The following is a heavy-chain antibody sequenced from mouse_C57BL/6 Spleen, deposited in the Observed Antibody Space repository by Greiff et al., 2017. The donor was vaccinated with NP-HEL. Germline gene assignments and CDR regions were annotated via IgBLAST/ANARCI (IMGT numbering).Heavy chain of an antibody. D-gene: IGHD1-1*01. V-gene: IGHV14-1*01. J-gene: IGHJ2*01. CDR1: GFNIKDYY. CDR2: IDPEDGDT. Sequence: VQLQQSGAELVRPGASVKLSCTASGFNIKDYYMHWVKQRPEQGLEWIGRIDPEDGDTEYAPKFQGKATMTADTSSNTAYLQLSSLTSEDTAVYYCTAHLLLRSKYDFDYRGQGTTLTVSS. CDR3: TAHLLLRSKYDFDY.